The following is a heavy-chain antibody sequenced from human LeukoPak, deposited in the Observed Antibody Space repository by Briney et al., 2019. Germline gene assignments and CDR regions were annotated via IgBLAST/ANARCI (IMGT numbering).Heavy chain of an antibody. D-gene: IGHD3-22*01. V-gene: IGHV4-59*01. CDR1: GGSISTYY. CDR3: AREGVHIYYYDSSGPDAFDI. J-gene: IGHJ3*02. CDR2: IYYSGST. Sequence: SETLSLTCTVSGGSISTYYWSWIRQPPGKGLEWIGYIYYSGSTNYNPSLKSRVTISVDTSKNQFSLKLSSVTAADTAVYYCAREGVHIYYYDSSGPDAFDIWGQGTMVTVSS.